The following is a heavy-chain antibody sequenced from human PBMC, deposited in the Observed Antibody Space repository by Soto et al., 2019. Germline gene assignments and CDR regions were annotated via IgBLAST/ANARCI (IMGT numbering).Heavy chain of an antibody. D-gene: IGHD6-13*01. Sequence: QVQLQESGPGLVKPSQTLSLTCTVSGGSISSGDCYWSWIRPPPGQGLEWIGYIYYSGSTYYNPSLKSRVTIAVDTSKNQFSLKLSSVTAADTAGYYCARERPDGSRLDPWGQGTLVTVSS. CDR3: ARERPDGSRLDP. CDR1: GGSISSGDCY. CDR2: IYYSGST. J-gene: IGHJ5*02. V-gene: IGHV4-30-4*01.